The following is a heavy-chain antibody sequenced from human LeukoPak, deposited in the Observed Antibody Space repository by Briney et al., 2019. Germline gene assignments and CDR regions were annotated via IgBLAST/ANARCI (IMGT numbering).Heavy chain of an antibody. D-gene: IGHD2-15*01. Sequence: GGTLSFSATASGFTFDDIGRGRFGQAQGKGLKGLVFIRSKGHGGTTEYAASVKGRFTISRDDSKSIAYLQLNSLKTEDTAVYYCTLSMRLVARSHFDDWGQGTLVTVSS. V-gene: IGHV3-49*03. CDR2: IRSKGHGGTT. J-gene: IGHJ4*02. CDR3: TLSMRLVARSHFDD. CDR1: GFTFDDIG.